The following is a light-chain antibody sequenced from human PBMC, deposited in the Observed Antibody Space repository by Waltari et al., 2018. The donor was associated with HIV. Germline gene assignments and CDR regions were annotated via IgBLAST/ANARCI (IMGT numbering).Light chain of an antibody. CDR1: QSVDNS. V-gene: IGKV3-11*01. CDR3: QQRTDWLLT. CDR2: DAS. J-gene: IGKJ4*01. Sequence: EIVLTQSPVTLSLSPGERATLPCRASQSVDNSLAWYQQKPGQTPRLLIYDASNRASGIPARFSGSGSGTDFTLNISSLEPGDFAVYDCQQRTDWLLTFGGGTNLEIK.